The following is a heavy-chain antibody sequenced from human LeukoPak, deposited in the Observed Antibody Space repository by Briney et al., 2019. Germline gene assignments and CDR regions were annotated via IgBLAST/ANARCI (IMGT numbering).Heavy chain of an antibody. Sequence: GGSLRLSCAASGFTFSSYGMHWVRQAPGKGLEWVAFIRYDGTNKYYADSVRGRFTISRDNAKNSLYLQMDSLRAEDTAVYYCARGGIITSYAFEIWGQGTMVTVSS. CDR3: ARGGIITSYAFEI. CDR1: GFTFSSYG. V-gene: IGHV3-30*02. J-gene: IGHJ3*02. CDR2: IRYDGTNK. D-gene: IGHD3-10*01.